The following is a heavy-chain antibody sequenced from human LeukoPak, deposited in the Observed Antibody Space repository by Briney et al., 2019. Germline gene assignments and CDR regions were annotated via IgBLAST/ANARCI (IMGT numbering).Heavy chain of an antibody. CDR1: GFTFSSYA. Sequence: GGSLRLSCAASGFTFSSYAMSWVRQAPGKGLEWVSAISGSGGSTYYADSVKGRFTISRDNSKNTLYLQMNSLRAEDTAVYYCAKGRWELLGGYYFDYWGQGTLVTVSS. V-gene: IGHV3-23*01. CDR3: AKGRWELLGGYYFDY. CDR2: ISGSGGST. J-gene: IGHJ4*02. D-gene: IGHD1-26*01.